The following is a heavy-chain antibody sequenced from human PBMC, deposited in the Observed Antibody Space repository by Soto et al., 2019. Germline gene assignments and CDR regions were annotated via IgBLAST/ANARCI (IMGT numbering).Heavy chain of an antibody. CDR1: GGSFSGYY. V-gene: IGHV4-34*01. CDR3: ARGRGYSYGLDFDY. J-gene: IGHJ4*02. Sequence: SETLSLTCAVYGGSFSGYYWSWIRQPPGKGLEWIGEINHSGSTDYNPSLKSRVTISVDTSKNQFSLKLSSVTAADTAVYYCARGRGYSYGLDFDYLGQGTLVT. CDR2: INHSGST. D-gene: IGHD5-18*01.